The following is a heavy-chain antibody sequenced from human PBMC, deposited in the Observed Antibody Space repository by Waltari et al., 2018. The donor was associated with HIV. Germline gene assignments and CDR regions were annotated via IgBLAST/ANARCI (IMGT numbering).Heavy chain of an antibody. V-gene: IGHV3-53*01. D-gene: IGHD6-13*01. CDR1: GFTVSSYY. Sequence: EVQLVESGGGLIQPGGSLRLSCAASGFTVSSYYMNWVRQAPGRGLEWVAVIYIGGSTFYADSVKGRFTSSRDNSENTLFLQMNSLRAEDTAVYYCARALGYSSNWYGWFDPWGQGTLVTVSS. CDR3: ARALGYSSNWYGWFDP. CDR2: IYIGGST. J-gene: IGHJ5*02.